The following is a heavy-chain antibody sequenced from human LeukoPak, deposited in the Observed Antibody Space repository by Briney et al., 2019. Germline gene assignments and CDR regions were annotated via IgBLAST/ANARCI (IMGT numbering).Heavy chain of an antibody. V-gene: IGHV1-18*01. D-gene: IGHD1-26*01. CDR2: ISAYNGNT. Sequence: ASVKVSCKASGYTFTSYGISWVRQAPGQGLEWMGWISAYNGNTNYAQKLQGRVTMTTDTSTSTAYMELRSLRSDDTALYYCVKDMEPGGSGHWGPGTLVTVSS. J-gene: IGHJ4*02. CDR3: VKDMEPGGSGH. CDR1: GYTFTSYG.